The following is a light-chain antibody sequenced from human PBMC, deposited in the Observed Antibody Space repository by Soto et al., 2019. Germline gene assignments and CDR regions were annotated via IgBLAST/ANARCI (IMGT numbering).Light chain of an antibody. CDR1: QSINSN. CDR3: QQYNDWRYS. V-gene: IGKV3-15*01. CDR2: DAS. Sequence: EIVMTQSPATLSVSPGERATLSCRASQSINSNLAWYQQKPGQAPRLLIYDASTRATGITARFSGSGSGTELTVTISGLQSEDFAVYHCQQYNDWRYSVGQGANVDIK. J-gene: IGKJ2*03.